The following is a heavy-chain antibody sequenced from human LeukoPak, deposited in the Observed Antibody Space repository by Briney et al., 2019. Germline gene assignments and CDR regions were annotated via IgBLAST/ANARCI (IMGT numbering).Heavy chain of an antibody. V-gene: IGHV4-59*01. CDR3: ARVPGYCSGGSCFYYFDY. J-gene: IGHJ4*02. Sequence: ASETLSLTCTVSGASISSYYWSWIRQPPGKGLELIGSFHYSGDTKYNPSLKSRVTMSGDTSKNQFSLMLSSVTAADTAVYYCARVPGYCSGGSCFYYFDYWGQGTLVTVSS. CDR2: FHYSGDT. CDR1: GASISSYY. D-gene: IGHD2-15*01.